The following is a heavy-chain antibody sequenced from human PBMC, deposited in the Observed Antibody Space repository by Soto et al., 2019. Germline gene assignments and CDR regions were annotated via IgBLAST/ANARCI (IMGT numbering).Heavy chain of an antibody. V-gene: IGHV1-69*01. CDR1: GGTFSNYA. CDR2: IIPIVGTG. J-gene: IGHJ6*02. CDR3: ARVVILVPTASTHYYYHMDV. Sequence: QVQLVQSGAEVRKPGSSVTVSCKASGGTFSNYAISWVGQAPGQGLEWMGGIIPIVGTGSYAQKFQGRVTITADEPTTTAYMELSSLRFEDTAVYYCARVVILVPTASTHYYYHMDVWGPGTTVTVSS. D-gene: IGHD2-2*01.